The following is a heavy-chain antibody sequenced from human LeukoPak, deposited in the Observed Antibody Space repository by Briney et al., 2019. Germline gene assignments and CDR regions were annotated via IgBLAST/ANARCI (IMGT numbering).Heavy chain of an antibody. CDR1: GFTFSSYG. CDR3: AKSGGYFFVY. CDR2: IRFDGTNK. Sequence: GGSLRLSCATSGFTFSSYGMHLVRQAPGKGLEWVAFIRFDGTNKYYADSVKGRFSISRDNSKNTLYLQMSSLRPEDTAVYYCAKSGGYFFVYWGQGTLVTVSS. D-gene: IGHD3-10*01. J-gene: IGHJ4*02. V-gene: IGHV3-30*02.